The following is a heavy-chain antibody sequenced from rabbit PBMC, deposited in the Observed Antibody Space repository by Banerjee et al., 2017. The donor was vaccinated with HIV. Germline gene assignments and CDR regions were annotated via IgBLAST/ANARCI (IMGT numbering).Heavy chain of an antibody. CDR1: GFSFSSSYY. D-gene: IGHD2-1*01. Sequence: QSLEESGGGVVQPEGCLTLTCTASGFSFSSSYYMYWVRPAPGKGLECIAGIYTISGSIGYANWAKCRFSISKTSATTVALQMPSLTAADTATYFCARGHGENDLWGPGTLVTVS. CDR3: ARGHGENDL. V-gene: IGHV1S40*01. CDR2: IYTISGSI. J-gene: IGHJ4*01.